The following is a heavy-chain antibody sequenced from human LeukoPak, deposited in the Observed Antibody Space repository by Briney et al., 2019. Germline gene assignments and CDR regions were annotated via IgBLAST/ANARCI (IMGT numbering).Heavy chain of an antibody. V-gene: IGHV4-39*01. CDR2: INYSGTT. Sequence: PSETLSLTCTVSGGATISDNFYWGWVRQPPGKGLEWVGSINYSGTTYYNTSLRSRLSISVDTSRTQFFLRLNYVTAADTAVYYCGRLFDSWGQGILVTVSS. CDR1: GGATISDNFY. CDR3: GRLFDS. J-gene: IGHJ4*02.